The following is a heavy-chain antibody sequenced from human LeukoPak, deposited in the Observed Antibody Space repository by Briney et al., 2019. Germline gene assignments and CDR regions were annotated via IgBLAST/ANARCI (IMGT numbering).Heavy chain of an antibody. D-gene: IGHD6-6*01. V-gene: IGHV4-59*01. Sequence: SETLSLTCTVSGGSISSYYWSWIRQPPGKGLEWIGYIYYSGSTNYNPSLKSRVTISVDTSKNQFSLKLSSVTATDTAVYYWAREGLAARRGGFDMWGQGTVVTVSS. CDR3: AREGLAARRGGFDM. CDR2: IYYSGST. J-gene: IGHJ3*02. CDR1: GGSISSYY.